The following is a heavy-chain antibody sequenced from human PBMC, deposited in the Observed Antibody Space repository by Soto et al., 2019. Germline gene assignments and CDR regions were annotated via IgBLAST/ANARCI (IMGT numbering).Heavy chain of an antibody. D-gene: IGHD4-17*01. CDR1: GGSISSSSYY. CDR2: IYYSGST. Sequence: QLQLQESGPGLVKPSETLSLTCTVSGGSISSSSYYWGWIRQPSGKGLEWIGSIYYSGSTYYHPSLKSRVTVSVDTSKNQYSLKLSSVTAADTAVYYCASSYGDYVSYWGQGTLVTVSS. J-gene: IGHJ4*02. V-gene: IGHV4-39*01. CDR3: ASSYGDYVSY.